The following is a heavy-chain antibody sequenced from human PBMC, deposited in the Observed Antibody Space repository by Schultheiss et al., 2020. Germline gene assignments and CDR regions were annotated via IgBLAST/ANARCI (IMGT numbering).Heavy chain of an antibody. CDR2: ITSNTGDT. CDR1: GYTFTAYY. J-gene: IGHJ4*02. D-gene: IGHD3-10*01. CDR3: ARGRFGDPLDY. V-gene: IGHV1-2*06. Sequence: ASVKVSCKASGYTFTAYYMHWVRQAPGQGLEWMGRITSNTGDTNYAQKFQGRVTMTRDTSISTAYMVLSGLTSDDTAVYYCARGRFGDPLDYWGQGTLVTVSS.